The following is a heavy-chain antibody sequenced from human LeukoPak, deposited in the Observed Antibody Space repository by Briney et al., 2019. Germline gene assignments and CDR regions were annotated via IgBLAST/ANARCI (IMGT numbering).Heavy chain of an antibody. CDR3: AGEGYQLLYSDDGFDI. J-gene: IGHJ3*02. CDR2: IYYSGST. D-gene: IGHD2-2*02. V-gene: IGHV4-39*02. Sequence: SETLSLTCTVSGGSISSSSYYWGWIRQPPGKGLEWIGRIYYSGSTYYNPSLKSRVIISVDTSKNQFSLKLSSVTAADTAVYYCAGEGYQLLYSDDGFDIWGQGTMVTVSS. CDR1: GGSISSSSYY.